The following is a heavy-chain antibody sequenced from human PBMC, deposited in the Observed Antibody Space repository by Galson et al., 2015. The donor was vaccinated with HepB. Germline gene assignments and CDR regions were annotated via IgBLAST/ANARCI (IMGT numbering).Heavy chain of an antibody. J-gene: IGHJ6*02. D-gene: IGHD6-19*01. V-gene: IGHV3-30*04. CDR3: ARVGSSGWYGMDV. CDR1: GFIFRHFA. Sequence: SLRLSCAASGFIFRHFAMHWVRQAPGKGLEWVAVISYDGSNKYDADSVKGRFTISRDNSKNTLYLQMNSLRAEDTAVYYCARVGSSGWYGMDVWGQGTTVIVSS. CDR2: ISYDGSNK.